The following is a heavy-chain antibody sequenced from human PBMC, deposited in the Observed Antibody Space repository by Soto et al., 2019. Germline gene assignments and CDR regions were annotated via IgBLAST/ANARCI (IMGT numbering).Heavy chain of an antibody. CDR2: IFSNDDK. Sequence: RLECRVRGLSLSYDRLGVSWIRQPPGKALEWLAHIFSNDDKSYSTSLKSRLTISKDTSRSQVVLTMTNMDPVDSATYYCAFITDCSRPECYLAWFDISGQRPFVTVHS. D-gene: IGHD2-15*01. CDR1: GLSLSYDRLG. CDR3: AFITDCSRPECYLAWFDI. V-gene: IGHV2-26*04. J-gene: IGHJ5*02.